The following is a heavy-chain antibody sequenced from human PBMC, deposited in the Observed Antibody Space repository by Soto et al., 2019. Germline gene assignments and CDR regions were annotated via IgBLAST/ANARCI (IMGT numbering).Heavy chain of an antibody. J-gene: IGHJ6*02. D-gene: IGHD3-22*01. V-gene: IGHV4-34*01. CDR3: ARGSPYYYYDSSGYYYSYYGMDV. CDR1: GGSFSGYY. CDR2: INHSGST. Sequence: PSETLSLTCAVYGGSFSGYYWSWIRQPPGKGLEWIGEINHSGSTNYNPSLKSRVTISVDTSKNQFSLKLSSVTAADTAVYYCARGSPYYYYDSSGYYYSYYGMDVWGQGTTVTVSS.